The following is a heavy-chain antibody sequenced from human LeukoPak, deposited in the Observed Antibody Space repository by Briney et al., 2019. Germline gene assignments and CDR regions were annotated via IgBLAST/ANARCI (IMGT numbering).Heavy chain of an antibody. D-gene: IGHD5-18*01. CDR2: IIPIFGTA. V-gene: IGHV1-69*13. CDR3: ARVYRGYSHGYEDY. J-gene: IGHJ4*02. CDR1: GGTFSSYA. Sequence: SVKVSCKASGGTFSSYAISWVRQAPGQGLEWMGGIIPIFGTANYAQKFQGRVTITADESTSTAYMELSSLRSEDTAVYYCARVYRGYSHGYEDYWGQGTLVTVSS.